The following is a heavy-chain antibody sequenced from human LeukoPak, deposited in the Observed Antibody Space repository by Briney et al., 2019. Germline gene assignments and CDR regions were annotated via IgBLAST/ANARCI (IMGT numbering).Heavy chain of an antibody. J-gene: IGHJ3*02. CDR3: ARRDYRGDPPYTFDI. CDR1: GGSISGYN. D-gene: IGHD4-23*01. Sequence: PSETLSLTCIVSGGSISGYNWGWIRQPPGKGLEWIGYISYSGTTNYNPSLTSRVTMSVDTSKKEFSLRLSSVTAADTAVYYCARRDYRGDPPYTFDIWGQGTLVTVSS. CDR2: ISYSGTT. V-gene: IGHV4-59*08.